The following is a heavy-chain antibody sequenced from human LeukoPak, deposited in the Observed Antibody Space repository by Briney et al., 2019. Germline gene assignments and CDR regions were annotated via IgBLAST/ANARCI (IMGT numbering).Heavy chain of an antibody. CDR2: IIPIFGTA. D-gene: IGHD3-22*01. J-gene: IGHJ4*02. Sequence: SVKVSCKASGGTFSSYAISWVRQAPGQGLEWMGGIIPIFGTANYAQKFQGRVTITADESTSTAYMELSSLRSEDAAVYYCARGRDDNSGYYYGSYDYWGQGTLVTVSS. V-gene: IGHV1-69*01. CDR3: ARGRDDNSGYYYGSYDY. CDR1: GGTFSSYA.